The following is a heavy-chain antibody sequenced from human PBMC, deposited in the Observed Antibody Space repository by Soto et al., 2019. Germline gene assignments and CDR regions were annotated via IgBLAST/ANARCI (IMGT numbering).Heavy chain of an antibody. V-gene: IGHV4-59*08. CDR2: IYYSGST. Sequence: SETLSLTCTVSGGSISSYYWSWIRQPPGKGLEWIGYIYYSGSTNYNPSLKSRVTISVDTSKNQFSLKLSSVTAADTAVYYCARHGGYCSGGSCYRDYWGQGTLVTVSS. D-gene: IGHD2-15*01. J-gene: IGHJ4*02. CDR1: GGSISSYY. CDR3: ARHGGYCSGGSCYRDY.